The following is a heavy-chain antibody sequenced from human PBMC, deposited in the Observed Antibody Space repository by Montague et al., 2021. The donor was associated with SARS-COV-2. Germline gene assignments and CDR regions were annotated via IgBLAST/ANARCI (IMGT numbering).Heavy chain of an antibody. J-gene: IGHJ4*02. CDR3: ATLPSSITIFGVVQGYYFDD. Sequence: SETLSLTCSVSSPSMSSSCDDWGWIPQLQWNDLNWIGVKYYSGSTYYNPTLKSRVTISVDTSKNQFSLKLSSVTAADTAVYYCATLPSSITIFGVVQGYYFDDWGQGTLVTVSS. CDR2: KYYSGST. D-gene: IGHD3-3*01. CDR1: SPSMSSSCDD. V-gene: IGHV4-39*01.